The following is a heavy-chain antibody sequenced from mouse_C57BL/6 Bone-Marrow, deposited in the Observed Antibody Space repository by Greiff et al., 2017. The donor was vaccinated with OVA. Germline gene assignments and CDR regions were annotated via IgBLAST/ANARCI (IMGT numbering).Heavy chain of an antibody. CDR3: ARLPSYAMDY. J-gene: IGHJ4*01. Sequence: VQLQQPGAELVRPGSSVKLSCKASGYTFTSYWMHWVKQRPIQGLEWIGNIDPSDSETHYNQKFKDKATLTVDKSSSTAYMQLSSLTSEDSAVYYCARLPSYAMDYWGQGTSVTVSS. V-gene: IGHV1-52*01. CDR1: GYTFTSYW. CDR2: IDPSDSET. D-gene: IGHD5-5*01.